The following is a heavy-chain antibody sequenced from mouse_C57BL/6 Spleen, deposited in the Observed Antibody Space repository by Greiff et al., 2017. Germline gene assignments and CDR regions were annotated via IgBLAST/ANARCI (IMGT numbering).Heavy chain of an antibody. CDR2: IYPGSGST. CDR3: ARWGINYYGSSYVAMDY. V-gene: IGHV1-55*01. CDR1: GYTFTSYW. J-gene: IGHJ4*01. Sequence: VQLQQPGAELVKPGASVKMSCKASGYTFTSYWITWVKQRPGQGLEWIGDIYPGSGSTNYNEKFKSKATLTVDTSSSTAYMQLSSLTSEDSAVYDCARWGINYYGSSYVAMDYWGQGTTVTVSS. D-gene: IGHD1-1*01.